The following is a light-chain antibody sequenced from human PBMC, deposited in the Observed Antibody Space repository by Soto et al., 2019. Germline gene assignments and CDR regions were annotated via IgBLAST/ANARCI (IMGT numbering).Light chain of an antibody. J-gene: IGLJ1*01. CDR3: SSYTSSSTTYV. V-gene: IGLV2-14*01. CDR2: EVS. Sequence: QSVLTQRASVSGSPGQSITISCTGTSSDVGAYNHVSWYQEHPGKAPKLMIYEVSNRPSGVSNRFSGSKSGNTASLTISGLQHEDEADYYCSSYTSSSTTYVFGTGTKVTVL. CDR1: SSDVGAYNH.